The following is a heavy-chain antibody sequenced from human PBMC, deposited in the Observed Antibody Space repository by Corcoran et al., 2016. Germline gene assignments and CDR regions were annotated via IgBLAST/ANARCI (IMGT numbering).Heavy chain of an antibody. CDR1: DYTFTSYG. Sequence: QVQLVQSGAEVKQPGASVKVACKASDYTFTSYGFSWVRQAPGQGLEWMGWISANNGNTNYAQKFQGRVTMTTDTSTSTAYLELRSLRSDDTAWYYCARDVLDMIPSCPHSWGQGTLVTVSS. CDR3: ARDVLDMIPSCPHS. V-gene: IGHV1-18*01. CDR2: ISANNGNT. D-gene: IGHD3-22*01. J-gene: IGHJ4*02.